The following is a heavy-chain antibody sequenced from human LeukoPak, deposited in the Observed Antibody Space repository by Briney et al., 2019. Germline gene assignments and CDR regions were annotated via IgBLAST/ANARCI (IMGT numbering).Heavy chain of an antibody. J-gene: IGHJ4*02. CDR3: TRDCGGSYSGYFDY. V-gene: IGHV3-49*04. Sequence: GGSLRLSCTASGFTFGDYAMSWARQAPGKGVEWVGFIRSKAYGGTTEYAASVKGRFTISRDDSKSIAYLQMNSLKTEDTAVYYCTRDCGGSYSGYFDYWGQGTLVTVSS. D-gene: IGHD1-26*01. CDR1: GFTFGDYA. CDR2: IRSKAYGGTT.